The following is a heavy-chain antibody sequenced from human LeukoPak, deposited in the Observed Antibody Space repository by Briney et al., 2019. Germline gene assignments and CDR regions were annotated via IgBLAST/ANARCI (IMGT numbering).Heavy chain of an antibody. J-gene: IGHJ4*02. D-gene: IGHD2/OR15-2a*01. CDR1: AFTFTSSD. CDR3: AKASSNYFYYFEY. V-gene: IGHV3-30*18. Sequence: SLSHSSAATAFTFTSSDIHWARQPPGKGLEWEAVISYDATHKYYADSVKGRFTLSRDNSKNTLYLQTNTLRDEDTAVYYCAKASSNYFYYFEYWGQGTLVTVSS. CDR2: ISYDATHK.